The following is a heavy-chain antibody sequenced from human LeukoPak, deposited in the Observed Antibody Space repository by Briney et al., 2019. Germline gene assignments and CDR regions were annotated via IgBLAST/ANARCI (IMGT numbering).Heavy chain of an antibody. CDR3: ARGRDIIASIIDY. D-gene: IGHD5-12*01. J-gene: IGHJ4*02. V-gene: IGHV4-59*01. CDR1: GGSISSYY. CDR2: THYSGRT. Sequence: SETLSLTCTVSGGSISSYYWSWIRQPPGKGLEWIGYTHYSGRTNYNPSLESRVNMSLDTSKNQFSLKLSSVTAADTSIYYCARGRDIIASIIDYWGQGTLVTVSS.